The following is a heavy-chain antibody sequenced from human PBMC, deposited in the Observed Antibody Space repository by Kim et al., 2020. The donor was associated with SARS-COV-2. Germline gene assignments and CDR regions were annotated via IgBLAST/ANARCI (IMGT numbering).Heavy chain of an antibody. J-gene: IGHJ6*03. Sequence: SRVTISVDTSKNQFSLKLSSVTAADTAVYYCARGISSSWYYSYYYYMDVWGKGTTVTVSS. CDR3: ARGISSSWYYSYYYYMDV. D-gene: IGHD6-13*01. V-gene: IGHV4-34*01.